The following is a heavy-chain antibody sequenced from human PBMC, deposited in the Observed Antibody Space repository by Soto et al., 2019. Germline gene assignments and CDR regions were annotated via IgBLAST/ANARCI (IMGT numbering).Heavy chain of an antibody. CDR1: GGPYNSFA. V-gene: IGHV1-69*13. CDR3: ARFLGGAGSYYDGQNYNYYNGMDV. Sequence: SVKVSCKASGGPYNSFAISWVRQAPGQGLEWIGGIIPVFGTATYAQRFKGRVTITAEESTSTAYMELSSLTSEDTAVYYCARFLGGAGSYYDGQNYNYYNGMDVWGQGTTVTVSS. D-gene: IGHD3-10*01. J-gene: IGHJ6*02. CDR2: IIPVFGTA.